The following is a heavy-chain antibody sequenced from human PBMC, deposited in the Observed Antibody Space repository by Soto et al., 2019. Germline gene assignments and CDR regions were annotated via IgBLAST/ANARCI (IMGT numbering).Heavy chain of an antibody. D-gene: IGHD3-10*01. Sequence: EVKLVESGGGLIQPGGSLRLSCAASGFTVSSNYMSLVRQAPGKGLEWVSIIYSGGSTYYAYSVKGRFTISRDNSKNTLYLQMNSLRAEDTAVYYCARDRGWNTGWFDRWGPGTLVTVSS. V-gene: IGHV3-53*01. CDR2: IYSGGST. J-gene: IGHJ5*02. CDR1: GFTVSSNY. CDR3: ARDRGWNTGWFDR.